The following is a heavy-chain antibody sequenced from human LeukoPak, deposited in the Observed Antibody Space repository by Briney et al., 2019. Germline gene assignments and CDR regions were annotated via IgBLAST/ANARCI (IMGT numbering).Heavy chain of an antibody. V-gene: IGHV4-59*12. CDR1: GGSISSYY. CDR3: ARVIKVVVGGFDY. D-gene: IGHD2-2*01. Sequence: SETLSLTCTVSGGSISSYYWSWIRQPPGKGLEWIGYIYYSGSNNYNPSLKSRVTISVDTSKNQFSLKLSSVTAADTAVYYCARVIKVVVGGFDYWGQGTLVTVSS. J-gene: IGHJ4*02. CDR2: IYYSGSN.